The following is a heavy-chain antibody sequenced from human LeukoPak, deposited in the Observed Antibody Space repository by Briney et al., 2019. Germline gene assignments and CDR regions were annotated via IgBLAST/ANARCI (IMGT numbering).Heavy chain of an antibody. CDR2: IYYSGST. V-gene: IGHV4-39*01. D-gene: IGHD6-13*01. J-gene: IGHJ4*02. CDR1: GGSISSSSYY. Sequence: PSETLSLTCTVSGGSISSSSYYWGWIRQPPGKGLEWIGSIYYSGSTYYNPSLKSRVTISVDTSKNQFPLKLSSVTAADTAVYYCARLLYSSFDYWGQGTLVTVSS. CDR3: ARLLYSSFDY.